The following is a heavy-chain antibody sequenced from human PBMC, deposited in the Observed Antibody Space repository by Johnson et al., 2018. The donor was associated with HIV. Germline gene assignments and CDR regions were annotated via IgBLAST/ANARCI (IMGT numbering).Heavy chain of an antibody. D-gene: IGHD6-19*01. CDR1: GFTFSSYA. J-gene: IGHJ3*02. CDR2: ISGSGGST. Sequence: VQLVESGGGLVQPGGSLRLSCAASGFTFSSYAMSWVRQAPGKGLEWVSAISGSGGSTYCEDSVKGRFTISRDNSKNTLYLQMNSLRAEDTAVYYCAKDPGRQWLVMCAFDIWGQGTMVTVSS. CDR3: AKDPGRQWLVMCAFDI. V-gene: IGHV3-23*04.